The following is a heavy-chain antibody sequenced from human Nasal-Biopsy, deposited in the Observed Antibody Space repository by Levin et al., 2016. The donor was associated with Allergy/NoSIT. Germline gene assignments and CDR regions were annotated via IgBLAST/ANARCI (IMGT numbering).Heavy chain of an antibody. CDR3: ARDGGPVAARGYYGMDV. CDR2: ISSTGTFI. J-gene: IGHJ6*02. CDR1: GFTFSSNT. V-gene: IGHV3-21*01. Sequence: GESLKISCVTSGFTFSSNTMNWVRQAPGKGLEWVSSISSTGTFIYYADSVKGRFTISRDNSKNTLYLQMNSLRAEDTAVYYCARDGGPVAARGYYGMDVWGQGTTVTVSS. D-gene: IGHD6-6*01.